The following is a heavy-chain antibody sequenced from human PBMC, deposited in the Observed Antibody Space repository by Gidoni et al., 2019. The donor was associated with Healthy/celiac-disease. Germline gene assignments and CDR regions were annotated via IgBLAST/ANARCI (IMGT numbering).Heavy chain of an antibody. CDR3: AREIYSYDDY. J-gene: IGHJ4*02. D-gene: IGHD5-18*01. V-gene: IGHV4-38-2*02. CDR1: GYSISSGYY. CDR2: IYHSGST. Sequence: QVQLQESGPGLVKPSETLSLTCAVSGYSISSGYYWGWIRQPPGKGLEWIGSIYHSGSTYYNPSLKSRVTISVDTSKNQFSLKLSSVTAADTAVYYCAREIYSYDDYWGQGTLVTVSS.